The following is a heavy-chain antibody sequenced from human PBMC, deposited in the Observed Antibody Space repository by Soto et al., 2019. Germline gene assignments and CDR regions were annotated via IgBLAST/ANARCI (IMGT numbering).Heavy chain of an antibody. D-gene: IGHD4-17*01. J-gene: IGHJ5*02. V-gene: IGHV4-34*01. CDR3: ARGLRVTTQQPPWFDP. CDR2: INHSGST. Sequence: SETLSLTCAVYGGSFSGYYWSWIRQPPGKGLEWIGEINHSGSTNYNPSLKSRVTISVDTSKNQFSLKLSSVTAADTAVYYCARGLRVTTQQPPWFDPWGQGTLVTVSS. CDR1: GGSFSGYY.